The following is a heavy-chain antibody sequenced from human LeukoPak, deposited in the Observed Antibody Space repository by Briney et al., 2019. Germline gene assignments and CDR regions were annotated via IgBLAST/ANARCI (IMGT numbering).Heavy chain of an antibody. CDR3: AKDCMVREDIISGPSH. D-gene: IGHD3-10*01. CDR1: GFSFSSYG. J-gene: IGHJ4*02. CDR2: IRYDGKKT. Sequence: PGGSLRLSCVASGFSFSSYGMHWVRQAPGKGLEWVALIRYDGKKTDYADSVKGRFTMSRDNSKNRVDLQMNSLRGEDTAVYYCAKDCMVREDIISGPSHWGQGSLVIVSS. V-gene: IGHV3-30*02.